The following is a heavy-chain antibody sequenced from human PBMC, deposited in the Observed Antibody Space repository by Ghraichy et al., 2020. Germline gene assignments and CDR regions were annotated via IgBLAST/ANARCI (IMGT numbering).Heavy chain of an antibody. J-gene: IGHJ6*02. CDR2: ITSSGRFI. CDR3: ARGSTVVRYYYYDGMDI. D-gene: IGHD4-23*01. Sequence: GGSLRLSCVGSGFTVSSYSINWVRQAPGKGLEWVSYITSSGRFISYADSVKGRFTVSRDNAQNSLYLQMKSLRDEDTAVYYCARGSTVVRYYYYDGMDIWGQGNTVIV. V-gene: IGHV3-48*02. CDR1: GFTVSSYS.